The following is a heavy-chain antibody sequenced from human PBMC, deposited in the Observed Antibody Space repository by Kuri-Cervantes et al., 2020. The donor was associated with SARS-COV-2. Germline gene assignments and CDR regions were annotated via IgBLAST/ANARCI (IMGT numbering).Heavy chain of an antibody. CDR3: ARQDSSWTNYYYYYGIDV. D-gene: IGHD6-13*01. CDR2: IYYSGST. CDR1: GGSISSYY. J-gene: IGHJ6*02. V-gene: IGHV4-59*08. Sequence: ESLKISCTVSGGSISSYYWSWIRQPPGKGLEWIGYIYYSGSTNYNPSLKSRVTISVDTSKNQFSLKLSSVTAADTAVYYCARQDSSWTNYYYYYGIDVWGQGNTVTFSS.